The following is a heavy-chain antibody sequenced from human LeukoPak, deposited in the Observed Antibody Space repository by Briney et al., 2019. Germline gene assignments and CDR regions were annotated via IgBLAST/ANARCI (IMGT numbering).Heavy chain of an antibody. J-gene: IGHJ4*02. CDR2: IKQDGSEK. CDR3: ARARSYYYDSSGYY. Sequence: GGSLRLSCAASGFTFSSYAMHWVRQAPGKGLEWVANIKQDGSEKYYVDSVKGRFTISRDNAKNSLYLQMNSLRAEDTAVYYCARARSYYYDSSGYYWGQGTLVTVSS. V-gene: IGHV3-7*01. CDR1: GFTFSSYA. D-gene: IGHD3-22*01.